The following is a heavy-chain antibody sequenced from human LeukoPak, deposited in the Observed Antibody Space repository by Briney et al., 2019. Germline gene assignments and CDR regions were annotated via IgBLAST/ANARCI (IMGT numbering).Heavy chain of an antibody. Sequence: GASVKVSCKASGGTFSSYTISWVRQAPGQGLEWMGRIIPILGIANYAQKFQGRVTITADKSTSTAYMELSSLRSEDTAVYYCARDLTPRDGYNFSVPGNLWGQGTLVTVSS. J-gene: IGHJ4*02. V-gene: IGHV1-69*04. CDR3: ARDLTPRDGYNFSVPGNL. CDR1: GGTFSSYT. D-gene: IGHD5-24*01. CDR2: IIPILGIA.